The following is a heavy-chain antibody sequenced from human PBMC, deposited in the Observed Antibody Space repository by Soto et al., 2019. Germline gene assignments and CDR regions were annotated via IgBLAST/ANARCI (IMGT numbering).Heavy chain of an antibody. V-gene: IGHV1-18*01. CDR3: ARDSSGSGSYYEYFDY. J-gene: IGHJ4*02. D-gene: IGHD3-10*01. CDR2: ISAYNGNT. CDR1: GYTFTSYG. Sequence: GASVKVSCKASGYTFTSYGISWVRQAPGQGLEWMGWISAYNGNTNYAQKLQGRVTMTTDTSTSTAYMELRSLRSDDTAVYYCARDSSGSGSYYEYFDYWGQGTLVTVSS.